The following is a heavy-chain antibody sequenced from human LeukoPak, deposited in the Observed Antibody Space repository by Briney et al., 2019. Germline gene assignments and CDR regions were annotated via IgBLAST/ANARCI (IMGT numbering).Heavy chain of an antibody. CDR1: GGSISSSSYY. Sequence: PSETLSLTCTVSGGSISSSSYYWGWIRQPPGKGLEWIGSIYYSGSTYYNPSLKSRVTISVDTSKNQFSLKLSSVTAADTAVYYCASCPRKEGDAFDIWGQGTMVTVSS. CDR3: ASCPRKEGDAFDI. CDR2: IYYSGST. V-gene: IGHV4-39*07. J-gene: IGHJ3*02.